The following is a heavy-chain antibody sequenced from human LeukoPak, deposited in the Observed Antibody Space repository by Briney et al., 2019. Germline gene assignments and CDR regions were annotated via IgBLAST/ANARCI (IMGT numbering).Heavy chain of an antibody. V-gene: IGHV3-48*04. J-gene: IGHJ5*02. CDR2: ISNSGDTI. Sequence: PGGSLRLSCAASGFTFSSYSMNWVRQAPGKGLEWLSYISNSGDTIYYADSVKGRFTISRDNAKKSLFLQMDGLRVEDTAVYYCVITAGRAGATDHWGQGALVTVSS. CDR3: VITAGRAGATDH. CDR1: GFTFSSYS. D-gene: IGHD1-14*01.